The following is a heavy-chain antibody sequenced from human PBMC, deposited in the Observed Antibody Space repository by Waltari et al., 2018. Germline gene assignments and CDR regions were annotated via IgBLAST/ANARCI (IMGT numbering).Heavy chain of an antibody. CDR1: GYTFTSYA. V-gene: IGHV1-2*02. Sequence: QAQLVQSGAEVKKPGASVKVSCKASGYTFTSYAINWVRQAPGQRLEWMGWINPNSGGTNYAQKFQGRVTMTRDTSISTAYMELSRLRSDDTAVYYCARVHCSGGSCYLSWFDPWGQGTLVTVSS. J-gene: IGHJ5*02. CDR3: ARVHCSGGSCYLSWFDP. D-gene: IGHD2-15*01. CDR2: INPNSGGT.